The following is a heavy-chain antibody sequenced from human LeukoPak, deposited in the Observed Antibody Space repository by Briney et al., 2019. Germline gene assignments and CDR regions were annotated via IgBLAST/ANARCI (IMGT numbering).Heavy chain of an antibody. CDR3: ARATMVTSFDY. V-gene: IGHV2-70*11. CDR2: IDWEDDK. J-gene: IGHJ4*02. Sequence: TLSLTCTVSGGSISSSSYYWGWIRQPPGKALEWLARIDWEDDKYYNTSLKTRLTVSKDTSKNQVVLTMTNMDPVDTATYYCARATMVTSFDYWAREPWSPSPQ. CDR1: GGSISSSSYY. D-gene: IGHD4-17*01.